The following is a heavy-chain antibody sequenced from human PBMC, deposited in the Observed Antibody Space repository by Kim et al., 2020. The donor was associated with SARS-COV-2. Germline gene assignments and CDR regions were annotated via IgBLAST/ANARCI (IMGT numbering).Heavy chain of an antibody. CDR2: INAGNGNT. Sequence: ASVKVSCKASGYTFTSYAMHWVRQAPGQRLEGMGWINAGNGNTKYSQKFQGRVTITRDTSASTAYMELSSLRSEDTAVYYCARRGGLLWFGELLYTNYYYGMDVWGQGTTVTVSS. CDR1: GYTFTSYA. V-gene: IGHV1-3*01. J-gene: IGHJ6*02. D-gene: IGHD3-10*01. CDR3: ARRGGLLWFGELLYTNYYYGMDV.